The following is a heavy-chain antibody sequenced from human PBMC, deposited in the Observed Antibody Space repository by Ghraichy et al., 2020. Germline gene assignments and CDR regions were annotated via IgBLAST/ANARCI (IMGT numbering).Heavy chain of an antibody. V-gene: IGHV3-21*01. CDR2: ISSSSSYI. Sequence: GSLRLSCAASGFTFSSYSMNWVRQAPGKGLEWVSSISSSSSYIYYADSVKGRFTISRDNAKNSLYLQMNSLRAEDTAVYYCARDILLEDYYYYGMDVWGQGTTVTVSS. D-gene: IGHD1-1*01. CDR1: GFTFSSYS. J-gene: IGHJ6*02. CDR3: ARDILLEDYYYYGMDV.